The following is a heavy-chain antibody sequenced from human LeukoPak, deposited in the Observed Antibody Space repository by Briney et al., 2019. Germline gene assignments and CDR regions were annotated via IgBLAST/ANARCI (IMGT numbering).Heavy chain of an antibody. V-gene: IGHV4-34*01. D-gene: IGHD3-9*01. CDR3: ARGPPYYDILTGYYPYYFDY. J-gene: IGHJ4*02. CDR2: INHSGST. CDR1: GESFSGYY. Sequence: SETLSLTCAVYGESFSGYYWSWIRQPPGKGLEWIGEINHSGSTNYNPSLKSRVTISVDTSKNQFSLKLSSVTAADTAVYHCARGPPYYDILTGYYPYYFDYWGQGTLVTVSS.